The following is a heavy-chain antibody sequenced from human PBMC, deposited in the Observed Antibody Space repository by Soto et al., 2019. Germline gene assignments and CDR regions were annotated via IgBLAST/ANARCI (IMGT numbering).Heavy chain of an antibody. CDR3: ARDSRPGSTTLYNWFDP. V-gene: IGHV1-69*13. D-gene: IGHD6-13*01. CDR2: IIPIFGTA. J-gene: IGHJ5*02. CDR1: GGTFSSYP. Sequence: SVKVSCKASGGTFSSYPISWVRQAPGQGLERMGGIIPIFGTANYAQKFQGRVTITADESTSTAYMELSSLRSEDTAVYYCARDSRPGSTTLYNWFDPWGQGTLVTVSS.